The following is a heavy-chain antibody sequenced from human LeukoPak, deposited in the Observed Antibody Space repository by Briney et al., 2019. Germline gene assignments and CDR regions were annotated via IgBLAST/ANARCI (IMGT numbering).Heavy chain of an antibody. CDR3: ARGRGGSYYFY. Sequence: SETLSLTCAVYGGSFSGYYWSWIRQPPGKGLEWIGEINHSGSTNYNPPLKSRVTISVDTSKNQFSLKLSSVTAADTAVYYCARGRGGSYYFYWGQGTLVTVSS. CDR2: INHSGST. V-gene: IGHV4-34*01. D-gene: IGHD1-26*01. J-gene: IGHJ4*02. CDR1: GGSFSGYY.